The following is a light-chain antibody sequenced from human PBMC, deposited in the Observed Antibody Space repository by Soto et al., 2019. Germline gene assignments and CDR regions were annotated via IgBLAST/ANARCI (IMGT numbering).Light chain of an antibody. Sequence: QPVLTQPPSVSGAPGQRVTISCTGSSSNIGAGYDVHWYQQLPGTAPKLLIYGNSNRPSGVPDRFSVSKSGTSASLAITGLQAEDEADYYCQSYDSSLRGVVFGGGTKLTVL. V-gene: IGLV1-40*01. CDR3: QSYDSSLRGVV. J-gene: IGLJ2*01. CDR2: GNS. CDR1: SSNIGAGYD.